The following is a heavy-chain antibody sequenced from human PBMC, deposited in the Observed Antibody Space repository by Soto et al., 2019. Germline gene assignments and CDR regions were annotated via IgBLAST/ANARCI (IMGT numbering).Heavy chain of an antibody. J-gene: IGHJ6*02. CDR3: ARTVVTPTDYYYYGMDV. D-gene: IGHD2-21*02. Sequence: PGESLKISCKGSGYSFTSYWIGWVRQMPGKGLEWMGIIYPGDSDTRYSPSFQGQVTISADKSISTAYLQWSSLKASDTAMYYCARTVVTPTDYYYYGMDVWGQGTTVTVSS. CDR2: IYPGDSDT. V-gene: IGHV5-51*01. CDR1: GYSFTSYW.